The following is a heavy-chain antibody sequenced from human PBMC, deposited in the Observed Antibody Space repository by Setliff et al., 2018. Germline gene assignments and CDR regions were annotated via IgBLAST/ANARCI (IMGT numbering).Heavy chain of an antibody. CDR2: IYYSGST. CDR3: ARGRYWFAPNWFDP. J-gene: IGHJ5*02. D-gene: IGHD2-21*01. Sequence: TVSGGSISSGGYYWSWIRQHPGKGLEWIGYIYYSGSTYYNPSLKSRVTISVDTSKNQFSLKLSSVTAADTAVYYCARGRYWFAPNWFDPWGQGTLVTVSS. CDR1: GGSISSGGYY. V-gene: IGHV4-31*02.